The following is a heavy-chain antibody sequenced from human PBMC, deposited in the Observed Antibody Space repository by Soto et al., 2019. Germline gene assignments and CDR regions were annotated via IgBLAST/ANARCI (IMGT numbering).Heavy chain of an antibody. CDR1: GFTLSGYA. D-gene: IGHD6-6*01. CDR3: ARRARPDFYYMDV. CDR2: ISSNGVGT. Sequence: EVQLAECGGGLAQPGGSLRLSCAASGFTLSGYAMDWVRQAPGKGLEYVSGISSNGVGTYYANSVQGRFTISRDNSKNPVYLQMGSLRPEDMAVYYCARRARPDFYYMDVWGKGTTVTVSS. V-gene: IGHV3-64*01. J-gene: IGHJ6*03.